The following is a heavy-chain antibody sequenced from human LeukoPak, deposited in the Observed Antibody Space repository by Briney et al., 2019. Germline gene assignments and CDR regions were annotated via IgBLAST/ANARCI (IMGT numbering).Heavy chain of an antibody. D-gene: IGHD3-22*01. CDR1: GYTFSDYY. CDR3: ARADYYDSSGYSY. CDR2: INPNSGGT. Sequence: ASVKVSCKASGYTFSDYYIHWVRQAPGQGLEWMGRINPNSGGTNYAQKFQGRVTTTRDTSISTTYMELSRLRSDDTAVYYCARADYYDSSGYSYWVQGTLVTVSS. J-gene: IGHJ4*02. V-gene: IGHV1-2*06.